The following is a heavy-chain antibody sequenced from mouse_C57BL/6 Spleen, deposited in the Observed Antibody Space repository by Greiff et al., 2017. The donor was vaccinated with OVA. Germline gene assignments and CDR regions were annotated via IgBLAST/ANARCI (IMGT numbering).Heavy chain of an antibody. V-gene: IGHV10-1*01. CDR2: IRSKSNNYAT. Sequence: EVKLMESGGGLVQPKGSLKLSCAASGFSFNTYAMNWVRQAPGKGLEWVARIRSKSNNYATYYADSVKDRFTISRDDSESMLYLQMNNLKTEDTAMYYCVRHKVDDGSFDYWGQGTTLTVSS. CDR1: GFSFNTYA. D-gene: IGHD2-3*01. CDR3: VRHKVDDGSFDY. J-gene: IGHJ2*01.